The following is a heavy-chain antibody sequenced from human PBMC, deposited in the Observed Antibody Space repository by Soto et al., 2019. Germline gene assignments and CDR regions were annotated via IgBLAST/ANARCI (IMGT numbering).Heavy chain of an antibody. CDR1: GFTFSDYY. J-gene: IGHJ5*02. CDR2: ISSSGSTI. V-gene: IGHV3-11*01. CDR3: ARVEGDIVGVVAATHPNRFDP. D-gene: IGHD2-15*01. Sequence: GGSLRLSCAASGFTFSDYYMSWIRQAPGKGLEWVSYISSSGSTIYYADTVKGRFTISRDNAKNSLYLQMNSLRAEDTAVYYCARVEGDIVGVVAATHPNRFDPWGQGTLVTVSS.